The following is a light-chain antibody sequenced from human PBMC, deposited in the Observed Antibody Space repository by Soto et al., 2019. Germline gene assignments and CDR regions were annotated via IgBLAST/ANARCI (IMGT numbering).Light chain of an antibody. V-gene: IGKV1-5*03. CDR2: KAS. J-gene: IGKJ1*01. CDR1: QNIMTW. CDR3: QQYNAYSPWT. Sequence: DIQMTQSPSTLSASIGDRVTITCRASQNIMTWLAWHQQKPGKAPKLLNFKASDLDVGVPSRFAGSGSGTEFTLTISNLQPDDVATYYCQQYNAYSPWTFGQGTKVEIK.